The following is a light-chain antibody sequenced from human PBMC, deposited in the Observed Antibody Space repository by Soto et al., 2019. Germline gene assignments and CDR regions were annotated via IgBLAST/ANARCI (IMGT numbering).Light chain of an antibody. CDR2: GAS. V-gene: IGKV3-20*01. Sequence: VLTQSPGTLSLSPGERATLSCRASQSVSSSNLAWYQKKPGQAPRVLIYGASTRATGIADRFSGSGSGSDFTLTISRLEPEDFAVYYCQQYDSPPYTFGQGTNLEIK. J-gene: IGKJ2*01. CDR3: QQYDSPPYT. CDR1: QSVSSSN.